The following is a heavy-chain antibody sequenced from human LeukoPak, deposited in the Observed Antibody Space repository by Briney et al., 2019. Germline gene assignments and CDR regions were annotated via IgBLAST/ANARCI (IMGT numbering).Heavy chain of an antibody. CDR3: ARDTPNGDSYGPFDY. D-gene: IGHD5-18*01. CDR2: IYYSGST. Sequence: SETLSLTCTVSGGSISSSSYYWSWIRQPPGKGLEWIGYIYYSGSTNYNPSLKSRVTISVDTSKNQFSLKLSSVTAADTAVYYCARDTPNGDSYGPFDYWGQGTLVTVSS. CDR1: GGSISSSSYY. V-gene: IGHV4-61*01. J-gene: IGHJ4*02.